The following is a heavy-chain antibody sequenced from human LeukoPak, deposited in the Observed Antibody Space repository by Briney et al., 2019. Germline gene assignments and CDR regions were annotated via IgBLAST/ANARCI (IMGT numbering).Heavy chain of an antibody. Sequence: ASVKVSCKAPGYTFTSYGISWVRQAPGQGLEWMGWISAYNGNTNYAQKLQGRVTMTTDTSTSTAYMELRSLRSDDTAVYYCARDSGYGDLETFDPWGQGTLVTVSS. CDR1: GYTFTSYG. CDR3: ARDSGYGDLETFDP. J-gene: IGHJ5*02. D-gene: IGHD4-17*01. V-gene: IGHV1-18*01. CDR2: ISAYNGNT.